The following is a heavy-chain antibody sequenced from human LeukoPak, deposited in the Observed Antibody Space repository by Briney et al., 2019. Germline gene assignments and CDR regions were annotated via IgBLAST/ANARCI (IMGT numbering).Heavy chain of an antibody. Sequence: GASVKVSCKASGYTFTGYYMHWVRQAPGQGLEWMGRINPNSGGTNYAQKFQGRVTMTRDTSISTAYMELSRLRSDDTAVYYCARQYQLLGGDAFDIWGQGTMVTVSS. CDR1: GYTFTGYY. V-gene: IGHV1-2*06. J-gene: IGHJ3*02. CDR3: ARQYQLLGGDAFDI. D-gene: IGHD2-2*01. CDR2: INPNSGGT.